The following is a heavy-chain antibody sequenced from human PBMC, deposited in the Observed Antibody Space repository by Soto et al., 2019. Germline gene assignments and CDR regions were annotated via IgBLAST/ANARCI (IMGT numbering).Heavy chain of an antibody. J-gene: IGHJ6*02. CDR1: GGSITSSTYY. V-gene: IGHV4-39*07. D-gene: IGHD3-10*02. Sequence: SETLSLTCTVSGGSITSSTYYWSWIRQPPGKGLEWIGEINHSGSTNYNPSLKSRVTISVDKSKNQFSLKLSSVTAADTAVYYCASVRGGYYYAMDVWGQGTTVTVSS. CDR2: INHSGST. CDR3: ASVRGGYYYAMDV.